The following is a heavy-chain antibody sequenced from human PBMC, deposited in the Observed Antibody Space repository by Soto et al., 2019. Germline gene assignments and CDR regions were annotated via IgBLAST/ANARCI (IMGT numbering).Heavy chain of an antibody. CDR2: ISYDGSNK. D-gene: IGHD6-13*01. Sequence: PGGSLRLSCAASGFTFSSYGMHWVRQAPGKGLEWVAVISYDGSNKYYADSVKGRFTISRDNSKNTLYLQMNSLRAEDTAVYYCANPEYSSSNYYYGTDVWGQGTTVTVSS. CDR1: GFTFSSYG. V-gene: IGHV3-30*18. J-gene: IGHJ6*02. CDR3: ANPEYSSSNYYYGTDV.